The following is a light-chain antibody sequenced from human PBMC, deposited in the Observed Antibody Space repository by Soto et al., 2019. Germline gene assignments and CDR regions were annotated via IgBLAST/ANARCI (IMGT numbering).Light chain of an antibody. CDR3: QQYGSSPYT. CDR1: QSVSSSY. J-gene: IGKJ2*01. V-gene: IGKV3-20*01. CDR2: GAS. Sequence: EIVLTQSPGTLSLSPGERATLSCRTSQSVSSSYLAWYQQTPGQAPRLLIYGASSRATGIPDRFSGSGSGTDCTLTISRLEPEDFAVYYCQQYGSSPYTFGQGTKLEIK.